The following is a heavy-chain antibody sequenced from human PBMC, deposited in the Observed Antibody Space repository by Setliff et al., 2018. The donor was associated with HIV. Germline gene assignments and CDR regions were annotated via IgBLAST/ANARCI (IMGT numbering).Heavy chain of an antibody. CDR3: AREKRRSTWLYSSGGTVDY. CDR2: INPNNGGS. V-gene: IGHV1-2*02. CDR1: GYTFSGYY. Sequence: GASVKVSCKASGYTFSGYYIHWVRQAPGQGLEWVGWINPNNGGSTYAQNFQGRVTMTGDTSISTVFMELSSLRFDDTAVYYCAREKRRSTWLYSSGGTVDYWGLGTLVTVSS. J-gene: IGHJ4*02. D-gene: IGHD6-25*01.